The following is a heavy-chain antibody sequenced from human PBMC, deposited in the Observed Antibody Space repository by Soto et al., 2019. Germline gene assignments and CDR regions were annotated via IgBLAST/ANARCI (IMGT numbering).Heavy chain of an antibody. CDR2: IKSKTDGGTT. D-gene: IGHD5-18*01. V-gene: IGHV3-15*01. Sequence: EVQLVESGGGLVKPGGSLRLSCAASGFTFSNAWMSWVRQAPGKGLEWVGRIKSKTDGGTTDYAAPVKGRFTISRDDSKNTLYLQMNSLKTEDTAVYHCTTGAHSWIQLWLNNYYGMDVWGQGTTVTVSS. CDR1: GFTFSNAW. CDR3: TTGAHSWIQLWLNNYYGMDV. J-gene: IGHJ6*02.